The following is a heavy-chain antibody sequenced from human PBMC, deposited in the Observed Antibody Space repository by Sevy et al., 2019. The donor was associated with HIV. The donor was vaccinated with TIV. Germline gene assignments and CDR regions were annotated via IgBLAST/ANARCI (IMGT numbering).Heavy chain of an antibody. J-gene: IGHJ4*02. Sequence: SETLSLTCTVSGGSISGYYWSWIRQPPGKGLEWIGYIHSSGSTNYHPSLKSRVTISVDTSKNQFSLRLRSVTAADTAVYYCAGGLNYNFWSGYTFDYWGQGTLVTVSS. CDR2: IHSSGST. CDR1: GGSISGYY. V-gene: IGHV4-59*01. CDR3: AGGLNYNFWSGYTFDY. D-gene: IGHD3-3*01.